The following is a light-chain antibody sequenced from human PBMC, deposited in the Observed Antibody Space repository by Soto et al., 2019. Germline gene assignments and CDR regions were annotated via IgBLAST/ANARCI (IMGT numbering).Light chain of an antibody. CDR1: QSVSSY. V-gene: IGKV3-11*01. CDR3: RQRSNWPPVT. CDR2: DAS. Sequence: EIVLTQSPATLSLSPGERATLSCRASQSVSSYLAWYQQKPGQAPRLLIYDASNRATGIPARFSGSGSGTDFTLTISSLEPADVAIYYCRQRSNWPPVTFGGGTKVEIK. J-gene: IGKJ4*01.